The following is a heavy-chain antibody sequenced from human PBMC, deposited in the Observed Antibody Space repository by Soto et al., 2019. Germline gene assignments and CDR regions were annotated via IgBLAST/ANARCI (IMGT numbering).Heavy chain of an antibody. CDR3: ARGQLWFGELVELDY. CDR2: MNPNSGNT. Sequence: GVSVKVSCKASGGTFSSYAISWVRQATGQGLEWMGWMNPNSGNTGYAQKFQGRVTMTRNTSISTAYMELSSLRSEDTAVYYCARGQLWFGELVELDYWGQGTLVTVSS. J-gene: IGHJ4*02. CDR1: GGTFSSYA. D-gene: IGHD3-10*01. V-gene: IGHV1-8*02.